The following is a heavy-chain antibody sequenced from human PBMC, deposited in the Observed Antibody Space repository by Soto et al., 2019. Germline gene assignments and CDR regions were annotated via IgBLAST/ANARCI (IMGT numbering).Heavy chain of an antibody. J-gene: IGHJ5*01. V-gene: IGHV3-48*01. CDR2: ISSGRVTV. CDR3: ARGGAARPDS. Sequence: EVQLVESGGGLVQPGGSLRLSCVASGFTFSSYGVNWVRQAPGKGLEWVSYISSGRVTVSYADSVKGRFTISRDNAMNSLYLQMNSLRAEDTAVYYCARGGAARPDSWGQGTLVAVSS. CDR1: GFTFSSYG. D-gene: IGHD3-10*01.